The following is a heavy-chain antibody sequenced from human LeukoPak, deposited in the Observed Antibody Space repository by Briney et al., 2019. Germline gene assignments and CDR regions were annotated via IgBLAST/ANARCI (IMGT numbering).Heavy chain of an antibody. V-gene: IGHV3-7*01. D-gene: IGHD6-6*01. CDR1: GFTFSSYW. CDR2: IKQDGSEK. J-gene: IGHJ3*02. Sequence: GGSLRLSCAASGFTFSSYWMSWVRQAPGKGLEWVANIKQDGSEKYYVDSVKGRFTISRNNAKNSLYLQMNSLRAEDTAVYYCASPTSSIAARSHAFDIWGQGTMVTVSS. CDR3: ASPTSSIAARSHAFDI.